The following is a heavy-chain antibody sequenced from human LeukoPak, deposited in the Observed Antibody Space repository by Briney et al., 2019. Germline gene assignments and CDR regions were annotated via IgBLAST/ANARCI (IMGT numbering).Heavy chain of an antibody. D-gene: IGHD5-24*01. J-gene: IGHJ4*02. CDR2: INHSGSP. Sequence: SETLSLTCAVYVEPFSNYFWSWIRQSPGKGLEWIGEINHSGSPNYNSSLTSRVTISVDTSKNQFSLNLSSVTAADTAIYYCARGLGQYDYWGQGTRVTVSS. V-gene: IGHV4-34*01. CDR3: ARGLGQYDY. CDR1: VEPFSNYF.